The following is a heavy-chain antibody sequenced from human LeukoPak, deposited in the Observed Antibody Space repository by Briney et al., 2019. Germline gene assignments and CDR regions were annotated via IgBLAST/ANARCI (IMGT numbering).Heavy chain of an antibody. V-gene: IGHV4-39*01. J-gene: IGHJ4*02. D-gene: IGHD3-3*01. CDR2: IYYSGST. CDR1: SGSISSSSYY. CDR3: ASLRERSYYARGFDY. Sequence: SETLSLTCTVSSGSISSSSYYWAWIRQPPGKGLECIGSIYYSGSTSYNPSLKSRVTISVDTSKNQFSLKLSSVTAADAAVYYCASLRERSYYARGFDYWGQGTLVTVSS.